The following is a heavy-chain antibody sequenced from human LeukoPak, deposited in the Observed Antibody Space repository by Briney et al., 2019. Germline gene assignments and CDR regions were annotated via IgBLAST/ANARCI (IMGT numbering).Heavy chain of an antibody. J-gene: IGHJ5*02. D-gene: IGHD2-21*02. CDR1: GFTFSDYY. Sequence: GGSLRLSCAASGFTFSDYYMSWIRQAPGKGLEWVSYISSSGSTIYYADSVKGRFTISRDNAKNSLYLQMNSLRAEGTAVYYCARASLVTAGWFDPWGQGTLVTVSS. CDR2: ISSSGSTI. V-gene: IGHV3-11*01. CDR3: ARASLVTAGWFDP.